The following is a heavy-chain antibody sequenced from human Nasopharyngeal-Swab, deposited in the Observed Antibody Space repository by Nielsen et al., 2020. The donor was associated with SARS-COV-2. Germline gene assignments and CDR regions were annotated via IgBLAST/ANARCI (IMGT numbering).Heavy chain of an antibody. J-gene: IGHJ6*02. V-gene: IGHV3-30*03. CDR2: ISYDGSNK. Sequence: GESLKISCAASGFTFSSYGMHWVRQAPGKGLEWVAVISYDGSNKYYADSVKDRFTISRDNSKNTLYLQMNSLRAEDTAVYYCARDGPSTYYYYGMDVWGQGTTVTVSS. CDR1: GFTFSSYG. D-gene: IGHD5/OR15-5a*01. CDR3: ARDGPSTYYYYGMDV.